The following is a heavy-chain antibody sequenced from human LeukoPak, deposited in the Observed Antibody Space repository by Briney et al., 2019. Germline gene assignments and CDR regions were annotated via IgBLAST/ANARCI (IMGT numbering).Heavy chain of an antibody. CDR3: AREAGGDYGDYDWYFDL. CDR1: GFTFSSYA. V-gene: IGHV3-64*02. J-gene: IGHJ2*01. Sequence: PGGSLRLSCAASGFTFSSYAMHWVRQAPGKGLEYVSAISSNGGSTYYADSVKGRFTISRDNSKNTLYLQMGSLRAEDMAVYYCAREAGGDYGDYDWYFDLWGRGTLVTVSS. D-gene: IGHD4-17*01. CDR2: ISSNGGST.